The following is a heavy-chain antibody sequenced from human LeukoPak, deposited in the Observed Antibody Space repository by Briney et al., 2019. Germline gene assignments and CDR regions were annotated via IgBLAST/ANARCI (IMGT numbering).Heavy chain of an antibody. V-gene: IGHV3-23*01. J-gene: IGHJ6*02. CDR1: GFTFSSYA. CDR2: ISGSGGST. Sequence: GGSLRLSCAASGFTFSSYAMSWVRQAPGKGLEWVSAISGSGGSTYYADSVKGRSTISRDNSKNTLYLQMNSLRAEDTAVYYCARAQLDPERGYYYYYGMDVWGQGTTVTVSS. CDR3: ARAQLDPERGYYYYYGMDV. D-gene: IGHD1-1*01.